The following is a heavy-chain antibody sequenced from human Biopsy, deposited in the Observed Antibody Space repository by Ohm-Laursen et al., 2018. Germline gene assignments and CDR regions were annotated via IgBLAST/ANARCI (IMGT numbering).Heavy chain of an antibody. J-gene: IGHJ2*01. Sequence: SDTLSLTCTVSGDSISSYYWSWIRQPPGKGLEWIGYVYYTGSTDYNPSLQSRVTISVDTSKNHFPLRLRSATPADTAIYYCARDRGYYSDRTVPGYFDLWGRGTLVTASS. CDR2: VYYTGST. D-gene: IGHD3-22*01. V-gene: IGHV4-59*01. CDR3: ARDRGYYSDRTVPGYFDL. CDR1: GDSISSYY.